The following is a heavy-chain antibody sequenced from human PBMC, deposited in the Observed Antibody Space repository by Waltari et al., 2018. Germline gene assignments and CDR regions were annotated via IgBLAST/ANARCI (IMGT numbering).Heavy chain of an antibody. CDR2: IRPSAERT. D-gene: IGHD3-10*01. V-gene: IGHV3-23*01. Sequence: DVQLLESGGGLVQPGGSLRLSCAASGSTFRDFAMTWVRQAPGQGLEWVSTIRPSAERTYYAGSVKGRFSVSRDNSMNTHYLQLEFLRPEDTAIYFCARERGSSGVYYIDYWGQGTLVSVSS. J-gene: IGHJ4*02. CDR1: GSTFRDFA. CDR3: ARERGSSGVYYIDY.